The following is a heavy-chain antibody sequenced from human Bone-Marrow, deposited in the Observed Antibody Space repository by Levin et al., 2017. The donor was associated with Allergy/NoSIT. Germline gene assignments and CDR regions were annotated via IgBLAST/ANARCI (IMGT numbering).Heavy chain of an antibody. Sequence: SETLSLTCTVSGASISSGGYYWAWIRQLPGKGLEWIGYIYYTGSTYYNPSLKSRTHISVDTSKNEFALKMNLLTDADTAVYYWAGSVGNGYLSNFDYWGQGTLVTVSS. CDR3: AGSVGNGYLSNFDY. D-gene: IGHD3-22*01. CDR1: GASISSGGYY. J-gene: IGHJ4*02. CDR2: IYYTGST. V-gene: IGHV4-31*03.